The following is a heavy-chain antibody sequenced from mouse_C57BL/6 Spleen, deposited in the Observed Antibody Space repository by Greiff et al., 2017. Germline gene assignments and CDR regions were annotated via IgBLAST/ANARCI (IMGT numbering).Heavy chain of an antibody. CDR1: GYTFTSYW. CDR2: IDPNSGGT. V-gene: IGHV1-72*01. CDR3: ARHYYGSSYDAMDY. Sequence: QVQLQQPGAELVKPGASVKLSCKASGYTFTSYWLHWVKQRPGRGLEWIGRIDPNSGGTTYDEKFKSKGTLTVDKPSSTDCMQLSSLTSEDAAVYYCARHYYGSSYDAMDYWGQGTSVSVSS. J-gene: IGHJ4*01. D-gene: IGHD1-1*01.